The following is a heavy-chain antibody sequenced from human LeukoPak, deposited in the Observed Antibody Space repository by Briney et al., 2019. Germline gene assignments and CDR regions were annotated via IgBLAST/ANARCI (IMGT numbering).Heavy chain of an antibody. CDR2: IYDNGNT. V-gene: IGHV4-59*01. CDR1: GGPLSAYY. CDR3: ATGETGSTLGGY. J-gene: IGHJ4*02. Sequence: KPSETLSLTCTVSGGPLSAYYWTWIRQSPGKGLEWIGYIYDNGNTNYNPSLKSRVTISVDTSKNQFSLKLTSVTAADTAVYYCATGETGSTLGGYWGQGTLVTVSS. D-gene: IGHD1-1*01.